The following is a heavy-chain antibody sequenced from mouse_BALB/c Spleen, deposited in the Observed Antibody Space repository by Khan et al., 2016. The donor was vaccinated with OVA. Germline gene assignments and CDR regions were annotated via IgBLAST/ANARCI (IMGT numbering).Heavy chain of an antibody. Sequence: VQLQESGAELVKPGASVKLSCKASGYTFTSYDINRVRQRPEQGLEWIGWMFPGDGSTKYNENFKGKATLTTDKSSSTAYMQLSRLTSEDSGAYFCARGGYGGFAYWGQGTLVTVSA. D-gene: IGHD2-14*01. V-gene: IGHV1-85*01. CDR3: ARGGYGGFAY. CDR2: MFPGDGST. J-gene: IGHJ3*01. CDR1: GYTFTSYD.